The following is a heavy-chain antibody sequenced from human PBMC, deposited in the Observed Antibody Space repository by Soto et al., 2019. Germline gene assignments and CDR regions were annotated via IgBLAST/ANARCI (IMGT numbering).Heavy chain of an antibody. J-gene: IGHJ4*02. D-gene: IGHD3-10*01. Sequence: QVQLVQSGAEVKKPGASVKVSCKASGYTFTSYDINWVRQATGQGLECMGWMKPNSGNTGYAQKFQGRVTMTRNTSRSTSYMELSSMRSEDTAVYYCARGGVYTGTRPYWGQGTLVTVS. CDR1: GYTFTSYD. V-gene: IGHV1-8*01. CDR2: MKPNSGNT. CDR3: ARGGVYTGTRPY.